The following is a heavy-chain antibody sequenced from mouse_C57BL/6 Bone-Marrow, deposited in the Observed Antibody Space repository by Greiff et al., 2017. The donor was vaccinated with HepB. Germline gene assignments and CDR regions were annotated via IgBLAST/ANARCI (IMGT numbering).Heavy chain of an antibody. J-gene: IGHJ4*01. D-gene: IGHD2-2*01. CDR1: GYTFTSYW. CDR3: ARVLLWLRREGRLSMDY. CDR2: IYPSDSET. Sequence: QVQLQQPGAELVRPGSSVKLSCKASGYTFTSYWMDWVKQRPGQGLEWIGNIYPSDSETHYNQKFKDKATLTVDKSSSTAYMQLSSLTSEDSAVYYCARVLLWLRREGRLSMDYWGQGTSVTVSS. V-gene: IGHV1-61*01.